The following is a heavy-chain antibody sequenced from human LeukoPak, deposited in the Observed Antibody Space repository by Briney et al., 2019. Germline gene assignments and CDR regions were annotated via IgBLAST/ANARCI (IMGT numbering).Heavy chain of an antibody. D-gene: IGHD5-18*01. CDR3: ARSHVDTAMGDFDY. CDR2: IYHSGST. J-gene: IGHJ4*02. V-gene: IGHV4-30-2*01. CDR1: GGSISSGGYS. Sequence: SETLSLTCAVSGGSISSGGYSWSWLRQPPGKGLEWIGYIYHSGSTYYNPSLKSRVTISVDRSKNQFSLKLSSVTAADTAVYYCARSHVDTAMGDFDYWGQGTPVTVSS.